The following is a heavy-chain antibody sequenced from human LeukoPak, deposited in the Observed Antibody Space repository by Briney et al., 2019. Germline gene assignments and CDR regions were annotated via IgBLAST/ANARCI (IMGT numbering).Heavy chain of an antibody. D-gene: IGHD6-19*01. Sequence: GGSLRLSCAATGFTFSTYSMNWVRQAPGKGLEWVSSISSSSSYIYYADSVKGRFTISRDNAKDSLYLQMNGLRAEDTAVYYCARDRSASIAVVTAEIDYWGQGTLVTVSS. CDR1: GFTFSTYS. J-gene: IGHJ4*02. CDR3: ARDRSASIAVVTAEIDY. V-gene: IGHV3-21*01. CDR2: ISSSSSYI.